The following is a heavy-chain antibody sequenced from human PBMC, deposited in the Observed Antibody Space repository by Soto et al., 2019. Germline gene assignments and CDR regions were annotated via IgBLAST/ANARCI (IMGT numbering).Heavy chain of an antibody. V-gene: IGHV3-64D*06. CDR2: ISNNGGST. J-gene: IGHJ1*01. CDR1: GFIFSDYA. CDR3: VQDPYRGGWSGFFLH. D-gene: IGHD6-19*01. Sequence: GGSLRLSCSASGFIFSDYAMHWVRLTPGKGLEFVSAISNNGGSTNDAPSVWGRFTISRDNSKNTVYLEMSSLRVEDTAIYYCVQDPYRGGWSGFFLHWGQGTAVTVSS.